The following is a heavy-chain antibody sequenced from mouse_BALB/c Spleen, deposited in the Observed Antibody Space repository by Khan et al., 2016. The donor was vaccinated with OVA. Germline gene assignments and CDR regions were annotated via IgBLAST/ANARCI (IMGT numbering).Heavy chain of an antibody. J-gene: IGHJ3*01. CDR2: ISTYYGDA. CDR1: GYTFTDFT. CDR3: ARGGGGDRFAY. V-gene: IGHV1S137*01. Sequence: VQLKESGAELVRPGVSVKISCKGFGYTFTDFTMHWVKQSHAKSLEWIGVISTYYGDATYSQKFKGKATMTVDKSFSTAYMELARLTSEDSAIYYCARGGGGDRFAYWGKGTLVTVSA.